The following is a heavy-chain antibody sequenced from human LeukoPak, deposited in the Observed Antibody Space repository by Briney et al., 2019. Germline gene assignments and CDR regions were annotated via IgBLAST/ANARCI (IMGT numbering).Heavy chain of an antibody. Sequence: GSLRLSCAASGFTFSSYWMHWVRQAPGKGLVWVSRINSDGSSTSYADSVKGRFTISRDNANNTLYLQMNSLRAEDTAVYYCARPMSTYGDYCLDYWGQGTLVTVSS. V-gene: IGHV3-74*01. D-gene: IGHD4-17*01. CDR3: ARPMSTYGDYCLDY. J-gene: IGHJ4*02. CDR1: GFTFSSYW. CDR2: INSDGSST.